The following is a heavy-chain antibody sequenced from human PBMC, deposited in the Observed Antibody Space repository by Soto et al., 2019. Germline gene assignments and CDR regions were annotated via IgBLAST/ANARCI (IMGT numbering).Heavy chain of an antibody. CDR1: GGTFSSYT. Sequence: QVQLVQSGAEVKKPGSSVKVSCKASGGTFSSYTISWVRQAPGQGPEWMGRIIPILGIANYAQKFQGRVTITADKSTSTAYMELSSLRSEDTAVYYCASVALDYGGNSGSQSSWGQGTLVTVSS. D-gene: IGHD4-17*01. V-gene: IGHV1-69*02. J-gene: IGHJ5*02. CDR2: IIPILGIA. CDR3: ASVALDYGGNSGSQSS.